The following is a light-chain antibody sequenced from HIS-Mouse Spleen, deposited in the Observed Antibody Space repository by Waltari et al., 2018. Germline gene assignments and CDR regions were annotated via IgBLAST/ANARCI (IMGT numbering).Light chain of an antibody. J-gene: IGLJ2*01. CDR2: ADS. V-gene: IGLV3-10*01. CDR3: YSTDSSGNHRV. CDR1: ALPKKY. Sequence: SYELTQPPSVSVSPGQTARITCSGDALPKKYAYWYQQKSGQAPVRVIYADSKRPSGIPERCSGSSSGTMATLTISGAQVEDEADYYCYSTDSSGNHRVFGGGTKLTVL.